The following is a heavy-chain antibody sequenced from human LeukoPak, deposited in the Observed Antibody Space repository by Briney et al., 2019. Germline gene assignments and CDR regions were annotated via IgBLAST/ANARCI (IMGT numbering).Heavy chain of an antibody. V-gene: IGHV4-4*07. CDR1: GGSISSYY. J-gene: IGHJ6*02. CDR3: ARDSGYSTDANCGMDV. D-gene: IGHD3-10*01. CDR2: IYTSGST. Sequence: SETLSVTCTVSGGSISSYYWSWIRQPAGNGLEWIGRIYTSGSTNYNPSLKSRVTMSVDTSKNQFSLKLSSVTAADTAVYYCARDSGYSTDANCGMDVWGQGTTVTVSS.